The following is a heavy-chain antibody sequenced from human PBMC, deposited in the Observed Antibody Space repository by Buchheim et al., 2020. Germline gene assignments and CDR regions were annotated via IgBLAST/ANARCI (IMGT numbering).Heavy chain of an antibody. CDR2: ISYDGSNK. CDR3: ARGKPKRLGELSYYYYYGMDV. J-gene: IGHJ6*02. V-gene: IGHV3-30*04. Sequence: QVQLVESGGGVVQPGRSLRLSCAASGFTFSSYAMHWVRQAPGKGLEWVAVISYDGSNKYYADSVKGRFTISRDNSKNTLYLQMNSLRDEDTAVYYCARGKPKRLGELSYYYYYGMDVWGQGTT. CDR1: GFTFSSYA. D-gene: IGHD3-16*02.